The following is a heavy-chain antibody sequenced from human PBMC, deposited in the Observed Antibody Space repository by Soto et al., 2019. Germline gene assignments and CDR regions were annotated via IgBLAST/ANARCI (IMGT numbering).Heavy chain of an antibody. CDR3: ARGLYGSGPPAY. V-gene: IGHV4-34*01. Sequence: SDTLSLTYAVYSVPFICYYWGWIRQPPGKGLEWIGEINHSGSTNYNPSLRSRVTISVDTSKNQFSLKLSSVTAADTAVYYCARGLYGSGPPAYWGQGTLVTVS. D-gene: IGHD3-10*01. CDR2: INHSGST. CDR1: SVPFICYY. J-gene: IGHJ4*02.